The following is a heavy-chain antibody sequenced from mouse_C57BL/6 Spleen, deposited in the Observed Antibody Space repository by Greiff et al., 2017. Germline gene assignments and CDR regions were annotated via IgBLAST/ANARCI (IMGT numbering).Heavy chain of an antibody. CDR3: AVYGYDDGYYAMDY. J-gene: IGHJ4*01. V-gene: IGHV2-2*01. D-gene: IGHD2-2*01. CDR2: IWSGGST. Sequence: VQLQQSGPGLVQPSQSLSITCTVSGFSLTSYGVHWVRQSPGKGLEWLGVIWSGGSTDYNAAFISRLRISKDNSKSQVFFKMNSLQADDTAIYYCAVYGYDDGYYAMDYWGQGTSVTVSS. CDR1: GFSLTSYG.